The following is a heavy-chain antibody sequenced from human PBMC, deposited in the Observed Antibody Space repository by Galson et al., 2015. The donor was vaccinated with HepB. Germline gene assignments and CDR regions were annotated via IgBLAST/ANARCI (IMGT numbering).Heavy chain of an antibody. Sequence: SLRLSCAASGFIFSNYWMTWVRQAPGKGLEWVANIKKDGSEKNYLDSVKGRFTISRDNAKKSLFLQLNSVRAEDTAVYYCGRVDYRNYLLGDSGRPDWGQGTLVTVSS. CDR3: GRVDYRNYLLGDSGRPD. CDR1: GFIFSNYW. V-gene: IGHV3-7*01. CDR2: IKKDGSEK. D-gene: IGHD4-11*01. J-gene: IGHJ4*02.